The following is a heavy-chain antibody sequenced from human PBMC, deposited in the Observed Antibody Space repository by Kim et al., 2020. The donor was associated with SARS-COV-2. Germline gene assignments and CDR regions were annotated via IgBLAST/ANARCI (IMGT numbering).Heavy chain of an antibody. J-gene: IGHJ4*02. V-gene: IGHV3-23*01. CDR3: MKGGWGWIWDH. CDR1: GFIFTGYA. D-gene: IGHD2-2*03. CDR2: IDGSDGTT. Sequence: GGSLRLSCTTSGFIFTGYAMSWVRQAPGKGLEWVSSIDGSDGTTYYVDSVKGRFTISRDNSNNTLYLQMSNLRADDTAVYYCMKGGWGWIWDHWGQGTLVTVSS.